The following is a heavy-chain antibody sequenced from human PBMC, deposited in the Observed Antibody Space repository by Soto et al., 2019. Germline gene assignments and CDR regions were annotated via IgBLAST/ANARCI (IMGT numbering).Heavy chain of an antibody. CDR3: ARGVITTAHVGGGDWFDP. CDR2: TYHTGRT. Sequence: HLQLQESGSGLVRPSQTLSLTCAVSGDSISSGAYSWHWIRLPPGKGLEWIGHTYHTGRTYFNPPRKSRDNTSGDMTRNQFALRLTSVTAADTAGYDGARGVITTAHVGGGDWFDPWGQGTLVTVSS. D-gene: IGHD1-1*01. V-gene: IGHV4-30-2*01. CDR1: GDSISSGAYS. J-gene: IGHJ5*02.